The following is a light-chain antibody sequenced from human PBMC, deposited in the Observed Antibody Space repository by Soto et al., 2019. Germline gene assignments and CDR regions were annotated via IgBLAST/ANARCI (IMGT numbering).Light chain of an antibody. CDR1: SSDIGAYNF. Sequence: QSVLTQPASVSGSPGQSITISCTGTSSDIGAYNFVSWYQQHPGKAPKLMLYDVNIRPSGVSNRFSGSKSGNTASLTISGLHGEDEADYCCTSWTTSTTMRFGGGTKLTVL. J-gene: IGLJ2*01. CDR2: DVN. CDR3: TSWTTSTTMR. V-gene: IGLV2-14*03.